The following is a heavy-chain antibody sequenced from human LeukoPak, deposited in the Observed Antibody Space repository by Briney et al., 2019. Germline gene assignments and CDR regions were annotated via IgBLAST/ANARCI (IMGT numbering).Heavy chain of an antibody. CDR1: GDSVSNTVTS. D-gene: IGHD5/OR15-5a*01. Sequence: SQTLSLTCGISGDSVSNTVTSWNWIRQSPPRGLEWLGRTYYRTKWYYDYAVSVQSRSTISADTSRNQVSLQLNSLTPEDTAVYYCARGAHGSYVSVFDTWGQGTLATVSS. V-gene: IGHV6-1*01. J-gene: IGHJ5*02. CDR2: TYYRTKWYY. CDR3: ARGAHGSYVSVFDT.